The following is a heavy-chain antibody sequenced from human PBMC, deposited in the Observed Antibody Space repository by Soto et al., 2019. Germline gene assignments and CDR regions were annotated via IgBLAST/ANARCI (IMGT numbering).Heavy chain of an antibody. V-gene: IGHV4-30-2*01. CDR2: IYHSGST. D-gene: IGHD5-12*01. CDR3: ARAKYSGYLMRRLDWFDP. CDR1: GGSISSGGYS. J-gene: IGHJ5*02. Sequence: QLQLQESGSGLVKPSQTLSLTCAVSGGSISSGGYSWSWIRQPPGKGLEWIGYIYHSGSTYYNPSLKSRVTISVDRSKNQFSLKLSSVTAADTAVYYCARAKYSGYLMRRLDWFDPWGQGTLVTVSS.